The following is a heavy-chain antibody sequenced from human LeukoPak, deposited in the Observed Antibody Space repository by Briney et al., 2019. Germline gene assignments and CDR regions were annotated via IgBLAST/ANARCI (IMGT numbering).Heavy chain of an antibody. CDR1: GGSISSGSYY. CDR2: IYTSGST. V-gene: IGHV4-61*02. J-gene: IGHJ6*03. D-gene: IGHD2-21*01. Sequence: SETLSLTCTVSGGSISSGSYYWSWIRQPAGKGLEWIGRIYTSGSTNYNPSLKSRVTISVDTSKNQFSLKLSSVTAADTAVYYCARHSLNYYMDVWGKGTTVTVSS. CDR3: ARHSLNYYMDV.